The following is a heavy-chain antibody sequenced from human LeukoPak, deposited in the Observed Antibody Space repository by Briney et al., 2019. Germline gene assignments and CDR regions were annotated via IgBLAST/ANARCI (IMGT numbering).Heavy chain of an antibody. V-gene: IGHV3-30*18. CDR3: AKDSYYYDSSGYFDY. CDR2: ISHDGSNK. CDR1: GYTFSSIG. Sequence: GRSLRLSCAVSGYTFSSIGMRWGRQAPGEGLEWEAGISHDGSNKYYADSVKGRFTISRDNSKSTLYLQMNSLRAEDTAVYYCAKDSYYYDSSGYFDYWGQGTLVTVSS. J-gene: IGHJ4*02. D-gene: IGHD3-22*01.